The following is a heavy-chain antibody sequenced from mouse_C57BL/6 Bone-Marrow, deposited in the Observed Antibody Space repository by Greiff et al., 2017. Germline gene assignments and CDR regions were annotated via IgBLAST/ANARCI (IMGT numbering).Heavy chain of an antibody. Sequence: VQLQQSGAELARPGASVKLSCKASGYTFTSYGISWVKQRTGQGLEWIGEIYPRSGNTYYNEKFKGKATLTADKSSSTAYMELRSLTSEDSAVYVCARGGIYDDYDAWFAYWGQGTLVTVSA. CDR2: IYPRSGNT. D-gene: IGHD2-4*01. CDR1: GYTFTSYG. CDR3: ARGGIYDDYDAWFAY. J-gene: IGHJ3*01. V-gene: IGHV1-81*01.